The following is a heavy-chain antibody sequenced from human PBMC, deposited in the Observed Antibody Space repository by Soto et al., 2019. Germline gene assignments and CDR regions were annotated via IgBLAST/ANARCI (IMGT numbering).Heavy chain of an antibody. CDR3: AGGGSGSGNSYTQHYYRMDV. D-gene: IGHD3-10*01. CDR1: GGSFRGYY. V-gene: IGHV4-34*01. CDR2: INHSGST. J-gene: IGHJ6*02. Sequence: SETLSLTCAVYGGSFRGYYWSWIRQPPGKGLEWIGEINHSGSTNYNPSLKSRVTISVDTSKNQFSLNLSSVTAADTAVYYCAGGGSGSGNSYTQHYYRMDVWGQGTTVTVSS.